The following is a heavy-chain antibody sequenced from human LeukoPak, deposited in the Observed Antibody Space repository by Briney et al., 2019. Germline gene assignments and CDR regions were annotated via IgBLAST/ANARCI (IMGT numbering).Heavy chain of an antibody. Sequence: GSSVTVSCKASGGTFSSYAISWVRQAPGQGLEWMGRIIPILGIANYAQKFQGRVTSTADKSTSTAYMELSSLRSEDTAVYYCARGGRVLMVYGFDYWGQGTLVTVSS. J-gene: IGHJ4*02. CDR1: GGTFSSYA. CDR2: IIPILGIA. V-gene: IGHV1-69*04. D-gene: IGHD2-8*01. CDR3: ARGGRVLMVYGFDY.